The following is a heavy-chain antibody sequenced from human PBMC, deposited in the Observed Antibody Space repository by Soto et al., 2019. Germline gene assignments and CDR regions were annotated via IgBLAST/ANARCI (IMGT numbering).Heavy chain of an antibody. Sequence: QVQLQESGPGLVKPSQTLSLTCTVSGGSISSGGYYWSWIRQHPGKGLEWIGYIYYSGSTYYNPSLKSRVTISVDTSKNQFSRKLSSVTAADTAVYYCARGGPYGSGKGYYYYYGMDVCVQGTTVTVSS. D-gene: IGHD3-10*01. CDR1: GGSISSGGYY. J-gene: IGHJ6*02. V-gene: IGHV4-31*03. CDR3: ARGGPYGSGKGYYYYYGMDV. CDR2: IYYSGST.